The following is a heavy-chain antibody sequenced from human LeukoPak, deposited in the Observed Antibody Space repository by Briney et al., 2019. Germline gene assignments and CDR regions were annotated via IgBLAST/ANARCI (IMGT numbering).Heavy chain of an antibody. J-gene: IGHJ4*02. V-gene: IGHV3-53*01. CDR3: ARDHYYYGSGSYYVY. CDR1: GFTVSSNY. D-gene: IGHD3-10*01. Sequence: PGGSLRLSRAASGFTVSSNYMSWVRQAPGKGLEWVSVIYSGGSTYYADSVKGRFTISRDNSKNTLYLQMNSLRAEDTAVYYCARDHYYYGSGSYYVYWGQGTLVTVSS. CDR2: IYSGGST.